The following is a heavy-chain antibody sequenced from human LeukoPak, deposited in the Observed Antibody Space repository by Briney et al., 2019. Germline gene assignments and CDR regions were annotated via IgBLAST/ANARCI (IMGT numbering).Heavy chain of an antibody. CDR1: GYSFTNYW. D-gene: IGHD6-25*01. Sequence: GESLKISCKGSGYSFTNYWIVWVRQMPGRGLEYMGFIYPGDSNTRYSPSFQGQVTISADKSISTAYLQWSSLKASDTAMYYCARQRSSEWYIDNWGQGTLVTVSS. CDR3: ARQRSSEWYIDN. V-gene: IGHV5-51*01. J-gene: IGHJ4*02. CDR2: IYPGDSNT.